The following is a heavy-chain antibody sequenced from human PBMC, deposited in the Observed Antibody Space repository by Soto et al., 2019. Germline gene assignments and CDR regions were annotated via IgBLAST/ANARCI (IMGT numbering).Heavy chain of an antibody. CDR1: GGSISSYY. V-gene: IGHV4-59*08. CDR2: IYYSGST. Sequence: SETLSLTCTVSGGSISSYYWSWIRQPPGKGLECIVYIYYSGSTNYNPSLKSRVTISVDMSKNQFSLKLSSVTAADTAVYYCSRRSRQKNLTGYFAPVYYMDVWGKGTTVTVSS. D-gene: IGHD3-9*01. CDR3: SRRSRQKNLTGYFAPVYYMDV. J-gene: IGHJ6*03.